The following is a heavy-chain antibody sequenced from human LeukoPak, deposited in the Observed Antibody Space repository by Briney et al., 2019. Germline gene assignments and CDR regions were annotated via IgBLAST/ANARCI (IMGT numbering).Heavy chain of an antibody. Sequence: GASVKVSCKASGYTFTSYGISGVRQAPGQGLEWMGWISAYNGNTNYAQKLQGRVTMTTDTSTSTAYMELRSLRSDDTAVYYCAILVGVLAGPDAFDIWGQGTMVTVSS. CDR3: AILVGVLAGPDAFDI. CDR2: ISAYNGNT. J-gene: IGHJ3*02. V-gene: IGHV1-18*01. CDR1: GYTFTSYG. D-gene: IGHD3-9*01.